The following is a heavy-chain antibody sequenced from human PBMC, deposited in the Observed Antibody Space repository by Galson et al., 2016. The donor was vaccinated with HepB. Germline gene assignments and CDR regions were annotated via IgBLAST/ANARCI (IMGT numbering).Heavy chain of an antibody. D-gene: IGHD3-3*01. CDR2: INQDANEK. CDR1: GFTFTNYW. CDR3: VKDIIPLGTYYFDS. Sequence: SLRLSCAASGFTFTNYWMSWVRQAPGKGLEWVAQINQDANEKYYVDSVKGRFTISRDNAKNSLYLQMNSLRAEDTAFYYCVKDIIPLGTYYFDSWGQGTLVTVSS. J-gene: IGHJ4*02. V-gene: IGHV3-7*03.